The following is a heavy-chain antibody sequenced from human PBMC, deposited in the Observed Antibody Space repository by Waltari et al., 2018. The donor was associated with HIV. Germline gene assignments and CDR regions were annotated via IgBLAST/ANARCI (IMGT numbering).Heavy chain of an antibody. J-gene: IGHJ4*02. CDR3: AIGVVVVPAPLSYFDY. Sequence: QVQLQESGPGLVKPSETLSLTCTVSGGSISSYYWSWIRQPPGKGLEWIGYIYYSGSTNYNPSLKSRVTISVYTSKNQFSLKLSSVTAADTAVYYCAIGVVVVPAPLSYFDYWGQGTLVTVSS. D-gene: IGHD2-2*01. CDR2: IYYSGST. CDR1: GGSISSYY. V-gene: IGHV4-59*01.